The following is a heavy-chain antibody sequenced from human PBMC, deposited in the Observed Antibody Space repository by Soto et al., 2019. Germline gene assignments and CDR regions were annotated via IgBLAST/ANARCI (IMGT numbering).Heavy chain of an antibody. Sequence: GGSLRLSCSASCFILSESTIYWVRQVPGKGLEAISAVSTSGRSTYYADSVKDRFTISRDNSKNTLFLQMGSLRPEDTAIYYCVKQAHGLDGVAFDYWGQGTQVTAPQ. CDR1: CFILSEST. CDR2: VSTSGRST. V-gene: IGHV3-64D*06. D-gene: IGHD2-15*01. CDR3: VKQAHGLDGVAFDY. J-gene: IGHJ4*02.